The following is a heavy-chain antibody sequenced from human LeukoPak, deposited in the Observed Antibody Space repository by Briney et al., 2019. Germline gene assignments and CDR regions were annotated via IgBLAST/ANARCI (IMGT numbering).Heavy chain of an antibody. J-gene: IGHJ5*02. D-gene: IGHD2-8*01. CDR1: GYSFTTSW. CDR2: IYPADSDT. CDR3: ARHSQTKGWFDP. V-gene: IGHV5-51*01. Sequence: GESLKISCKGSGYSFTTSWIGWVRQMPGKGLEWMGIIYPADSDTRYSPSFQGQVTISADKSISTAYLQWSSLKASDTAMYYCARHSQTKGWFDPWGQGTLVTVSS.